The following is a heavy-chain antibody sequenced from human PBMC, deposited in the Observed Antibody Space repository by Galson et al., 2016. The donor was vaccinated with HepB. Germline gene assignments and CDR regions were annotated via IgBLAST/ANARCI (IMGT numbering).Heavy chain of an antibody. Sequence: QSGAEVKKSGESLKISCQTSGFHFPSTWIGWVRQLPGKGLEWMGIVYPADSETKYSPSFEGQVTISVDKAISTAYLQWDSLKASDTGTYYCARRAADWGHWGQGTLVTVSS. CDR2: VYPADSET. J-gene: IGHJ4*02. CDR3: ARRAADWGH. CDR1: GFHFPSTW. V-gene: IGHV5-51*01. D-gene: IGHD3-9*01.